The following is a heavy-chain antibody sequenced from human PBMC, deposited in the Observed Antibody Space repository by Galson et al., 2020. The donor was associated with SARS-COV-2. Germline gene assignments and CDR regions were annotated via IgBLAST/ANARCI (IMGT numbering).Heavy chain of an antibody. CDR2: IYSGGST. J-gene: IGHJ4*02. D-gene: IGHD6-19*01. CDR1: GFTVSSNY. V-gene: IGHV3-66*01. CDR3: ARDITVAGLDY. Sequence: GESLKISCAASGFTVSSNYMSWVRQAPGKGLEWVSVIYSGGSTYYADSVKGRFTISRDNSKNTLYLQMNSLRAEDTAVYYCARDITVAGLDYWGQGTLVTVSS.